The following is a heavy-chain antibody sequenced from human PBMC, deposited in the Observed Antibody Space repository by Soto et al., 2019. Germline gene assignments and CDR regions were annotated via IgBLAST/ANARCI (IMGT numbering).Heavy chain of an antibody. Sequence: SETLSLTCTVSGGSISSSSYYWGWIRQPPGNGLDWIGSIYYSGSTYYNPSLKSRVTISVDTSKNQFSLKLSSVTAADTAVYYCARLLGWFDPWGQGTLVTVSS. CDR3: ARLLGWFDP. CDR2: IYYSGST. J-gene: IGHJ5*02. V-gene: IGHV4-39*01. CDR1: GGSISSSSYY.